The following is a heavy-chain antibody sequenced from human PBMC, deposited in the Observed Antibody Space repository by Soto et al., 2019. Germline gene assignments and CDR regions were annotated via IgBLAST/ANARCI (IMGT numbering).Heavy chain of an antibody. Sequence: PSETLSLTCTVSGGSVSGYFWTWIRQPPGKGLEWIGYISYSGSTNYNSSLESRVTMSIDTSKNQFSLRLTSVSAADTAVYYCARDGAATGSVYLDYWGQGTLVTVSS. D-gene: IGHD6-13*01. J-gene: IGHJ4*02. CDR3: ARDGAATGSVYLDY. CDR1: GGSVSGYF. CDR2: ISYSGST. V-gene: IGHV4-59*02.